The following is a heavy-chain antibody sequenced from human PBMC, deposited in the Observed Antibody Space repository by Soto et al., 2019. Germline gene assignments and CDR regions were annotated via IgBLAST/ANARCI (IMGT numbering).Heavy chain of an antibody. CDR1: GGSISSYY. Sequence: SETLSLTCTVSGGSISSYYWSWIRQPPGKGLEWIGYIYYSGSTNYNPSLKNRVTISVDTSKNQFSLKLSSVTAADTAVYYCARLLFGAANWFDPWGQGTLVTVSS. CDR2: IYYSGST. J-gene: IGHJ5*02. V-gene: IGHV4-59*01. D-gene: IGHD3-10*01. CDR3: ARLLFGAANWFDP.